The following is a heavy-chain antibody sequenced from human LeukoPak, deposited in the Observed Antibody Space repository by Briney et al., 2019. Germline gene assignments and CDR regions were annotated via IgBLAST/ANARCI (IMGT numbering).Heavy chain of an antibody. J-gene: IGHJ4*02. CDR3: AKGSEYYYGSDFDY. CDR2: VSGGGSRT. CDR1: RFTFSSYA. Sequence: GGSLRLSCAASRFTFSSYAMSWVRQAPGKGLEWVSTVSGGGSRTYYADSVKGRFTISRDNSKNTLYLQMNSLRAEDTALYYCAKGSEYYYGSDFDYWGRGILVTVSS. V-gene: IGHV3-23*01. D-gene: IGHD3-10*01.